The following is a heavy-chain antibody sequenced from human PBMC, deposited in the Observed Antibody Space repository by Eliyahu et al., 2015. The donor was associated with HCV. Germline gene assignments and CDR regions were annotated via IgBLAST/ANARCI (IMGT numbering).Heavy chain of an antibody. Sequence: QVQLQESGPGLVKPSETLSLTCTVSGGSVSSYYWSWIRQPPGKGLEWIGHIFYTGSTNYNPSLKSRVTISVDMSENQFSLRLSSVTTADTAVYYCARENPYRSGPIIDFWGQGTLVTVSS. CDR3: ARENPYRSGPIIDF. V-gene: IGHV4-59*02. CDR1: GGSVSSYY. CDR2: IFYTGST. J-gene: IGHJ4*02. D-gene: IGHD6-25*01.